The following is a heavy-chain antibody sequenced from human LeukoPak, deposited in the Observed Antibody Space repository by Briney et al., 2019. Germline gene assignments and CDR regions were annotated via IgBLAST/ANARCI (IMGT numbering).Heavy chain of an antibody. CDR3: ARGADSGSYGSLGYFDY. D-gene: IGHD1-26*01. CDR1: GYTFTSYG. CDR2: ISAYSGNT. V-gene: IGHV1-18*01. Sequence: GASVKLSCKASGYTFTSYGISWVRQAPGQGLEWMGLISAYSGNTNFAQKLQGRVTMTTDTSTSTAYMELRSLRSDDKAVYFCARGADSGSYGSLGYFDYWGQGTLVTVSS. J-gene: IGHJ4*02.